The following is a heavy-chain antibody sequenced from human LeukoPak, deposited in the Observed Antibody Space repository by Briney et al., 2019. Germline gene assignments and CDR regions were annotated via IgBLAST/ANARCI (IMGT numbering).Heavy chain of an antibody. CDR1: GFTFDDYA. J-gene: IGHJ5*02. D-gene: IGHD2-2*02. V-gene: IGHV3-9*01. CDR3: AKGYCSSTSCYKFDP. CDR2: ISWNSGSI. Sequence: GGSLRLFCAASGFTFDDYAMHWVRHAPGKGLEWVSGISWNSGSIGYADSVKGRFTISRDNAKNSLYLQMNSLRAEDTALYYCAKGYCSSTSCYKFDPWGQGTLVTVSS.